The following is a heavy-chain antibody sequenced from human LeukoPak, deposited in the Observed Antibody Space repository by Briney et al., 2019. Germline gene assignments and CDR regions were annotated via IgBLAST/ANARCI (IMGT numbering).Heavy chain of an antibody. Sequence: SETLSLTCSVSGVSISAYYWSWIRQPAGKGLEWIGRIYPGESIYASENTTYNPSLKSRVSMSGDTSKNQVSLKLRSVTAADTAVYYCARDPTTVTTIFDSWGQGTLVTVSS. V-gene: IGHV4-4*07. CDR2: IYPGESIYASENT. CDR3: ARDPTTVTTIFDS. CDR1: GVSISAYY. J-gene: IGHJ4*02. D-gene: IGHD4-17*01.